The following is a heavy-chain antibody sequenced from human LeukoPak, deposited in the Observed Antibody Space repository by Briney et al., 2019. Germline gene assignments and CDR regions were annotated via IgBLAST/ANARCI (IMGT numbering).Heavy chain of an antibody. D-gene: IGHD3-16*02. CDR1: GFTFSSYG. CDR2: ICYEGSNK. J-gene: IGHJ6*04. Sequence: GGSLRLSCAASGFTFSSYGMHWGRQAPGKGLEWVAVICYEGSNKYYADSVKGRFTISRDNSKNTLYLQMNSLRAEDTAVYYCARDLVRVITFGGVIDYYYYGMDVWGKGTTVTVSS. CDR3: ARDLVRVITFGGVIDYYYYGMDV. V-gene: IGHV3-33*01.